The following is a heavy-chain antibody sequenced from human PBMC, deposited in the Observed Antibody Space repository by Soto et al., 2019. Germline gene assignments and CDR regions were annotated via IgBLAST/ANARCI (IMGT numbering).Heavy chain of an antibody. V-gene: IGHV1-18*04. CDR2: ISAYNGNT. J-gene: IGHJ3*02. D-gene: IGHD5-18*01. Sequence: QVQLVQSGAEVKKPGASVKVSCKASGYTFTSYGIIWVRQAPGQGLEWMGWISAYNGNTKYSQKFQGRVTITRDTSASTAYMELSSLRSEDTAVYYCARAAGYSYGEDDAFDIWGQGTMVTVSS. CDR1: GYTFTSYG. CDR3: ARAAGYSYGEDDAFDI.